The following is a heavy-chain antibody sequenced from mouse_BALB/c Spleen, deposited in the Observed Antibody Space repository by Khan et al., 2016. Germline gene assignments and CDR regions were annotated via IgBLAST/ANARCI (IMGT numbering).Heavy chain of an antibody. CDR1: GYSITSNYA. D-gene: IGHD1-1*01. J-gene: IGHJ4*01. CDR2: ITYSGGT. CDR3: ARCGGLRGTYYYAMDY. Sequence: EVQLQESGPGLVKPSQSLSLTCTVTGYSITSNYAWNWIRQFPGNKLEWMGYITYSGGTSYNPSLKSRISITRDTSKNQFFLQLHSVTTEDTATXYCARCGGLRGTYYYAMDYWGQGTSVTVSS. V-gene: IGHV3-2*02.